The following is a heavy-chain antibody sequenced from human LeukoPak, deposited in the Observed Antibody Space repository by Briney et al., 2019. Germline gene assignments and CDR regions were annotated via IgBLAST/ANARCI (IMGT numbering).Heavy chain of an antibody. J-gene: IGHJ4*02. D-gene: IGHD5-12*01. CDR3: ARDRPDIVASITWGYCFDY. CDR2: IYYSGST. Sequence: PSETLSLTCTVSGGSVSSGSYYWSWIRQPPGKGLEWIGYIYYSGSTNYNPSLKSRVTISVDTSKNQFSLKLRSVTAADTAVYYCARDRPDIVASITWGYCFDYWGQGNLVTVSS. V-gene: IGHV4-61*01. CDR1: GGSVSSGSYY.